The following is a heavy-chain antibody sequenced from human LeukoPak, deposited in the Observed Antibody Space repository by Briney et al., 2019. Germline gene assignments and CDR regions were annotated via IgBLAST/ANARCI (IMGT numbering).Heavy chain of an antibody. D-gene: IGHD4-23*01. CDR1: GYTFTSYG. CDR3: ARGWLAETTVVTPYNY. CDR2: ITPLFRVA. Sequence: ASVKVSCKASGYTFTSYGISWVRQAPGQGLEWMGGITPLFRVANYAQKFQGRVTISAVESKSTAYMELRSLRSEDTAVYYCARGWLAETTVVTPYNYWGQGTLVTVSS. J-gene: IGHJ4*02. V-gene: IGHV1-69*13.